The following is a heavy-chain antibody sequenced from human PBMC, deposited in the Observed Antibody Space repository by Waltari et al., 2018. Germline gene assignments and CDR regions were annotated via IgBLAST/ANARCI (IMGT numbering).Heavy chain of an antibody. CDR3: ASGDGSGTLDVEY. J-gene: IGHJ4*02. V-gene: IGHV1-3*01. D-gene: IGHD3-10*01. Sequence: QVQLVQSGAEVKKPGASVKVSCKASGYTFTSYAMHWVRQAPGQRLEWMGWINAGNGNTKYSQKCQGRVTITRDTSASTAYMELSSLRSEDTAVYYCASGDGSGTLDVEYWGQGTLVTVSS. CDR1: GYTFTSYA. CDR2: INAGNGNT.